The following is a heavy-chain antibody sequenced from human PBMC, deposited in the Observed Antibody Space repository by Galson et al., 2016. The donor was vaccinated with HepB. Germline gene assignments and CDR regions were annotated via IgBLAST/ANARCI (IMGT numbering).Heavy chain of an antibody. CDR3: ARGIGDCSSNSCYLDFNY. J-gene: IGHJ4*02. V-gene: IGHV3-33*08. CDR2: IWTDGSNK. CDR1: GITFNTYN. D-gene: IGHD2-2*01. Sequence: SLRLSCAASGITFNTYNMVWVRQAPGKGLEWVAIIWTDGSNKYYADSVKGRFTISRDNSKNTVFLQMNSLRAEDTAVYYCARGIGDCSSNSCYLDFNYWGQGTLVTVSS.